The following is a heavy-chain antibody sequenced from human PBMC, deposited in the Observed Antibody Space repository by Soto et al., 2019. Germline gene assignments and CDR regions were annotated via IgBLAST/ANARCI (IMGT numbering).Heavy chain of an antibody. CDR3: AKDGVLVLTVTTLLRNWFDP. CDR2: SSWNSGSI. CDR1: GFTFDDYA. Sequence: EVQLVESGGGLVQPGRSLRLSCAASGFTFDDYAMHWVRQAPGKGLEGVSGSSWNSGSIGYADSVKGRFTISRDNAKNSLDLQRNSRRAEDTALYYCAKDGVLVLTVTTLLRNWFDPWGQGTLVTVSS. V-gene: IGHV3-9*01. D-gene: IGHD4-4*01. J-gene: IGHJ5*02.